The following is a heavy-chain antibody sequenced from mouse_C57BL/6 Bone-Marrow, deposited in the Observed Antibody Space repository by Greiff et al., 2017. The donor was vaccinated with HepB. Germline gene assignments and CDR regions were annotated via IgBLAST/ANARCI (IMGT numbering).Heavy chain of an antibody. Sequence: EVKLQESGPELVKPGASVKISCKASGYSFTDYNMNWVKQSNGKSLEWIGVINPNYGTTSYNQKFKGKATLTVDQSSSTAYMQLNSLTSEDSAVYYCARGAYYYGSRWFAYWGQGTLVTVSA. D-gene: IGHD1-1*01. V-gene: IGHV1-39*01. CDR3: ARGAYYYGSRWFAY. CDR1: GYSFTDYN. CDR2: INPNYGTT. J-gene: IGHJ3*01.